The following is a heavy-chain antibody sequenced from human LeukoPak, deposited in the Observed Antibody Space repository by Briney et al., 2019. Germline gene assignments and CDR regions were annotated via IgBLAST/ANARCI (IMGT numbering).Heavy chain of an antibody. V-gene: IGHV4-59*12. CDR1: GGSISSYY. D-gene: IGHD2-2*01. CDR2: IYYSGST. J-gene: IGHJ6*02. CDR3: ARGPDIVVVPAAMLYYYYGMDV. Sequence: SETLSLTCTVSGGSISSYYWTWTRQPPGKGLEWIGYIYYSGSTYYNPSLKSRVTISVDTSKNQFSLKLSSVTAADTAVYYCARGPDIVVVPAAMLYYYYGMDVWGQGTTVTVSS.